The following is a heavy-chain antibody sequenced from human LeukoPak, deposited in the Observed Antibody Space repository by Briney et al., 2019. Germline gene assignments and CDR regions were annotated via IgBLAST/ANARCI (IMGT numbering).Heavy chain of an antibody. D-gene: IGHD7-27*01. CDR3: ARETTGEAALDI. J-gene: IGHJ3*02. Sequence: GGSLRLSCAVSGFTFSSYAMHWVRQAPGKGLEYVSAISHNGRNTLYANSVKGRFTISRDNSKNTLYLQMGSLRAEDMAVYCCARETTGEAALDIWGQGTMVTVSS. CDR2: ISHNGRNT. V-gene: IGHV3-64*01. CDR1: GFTFSSYA.